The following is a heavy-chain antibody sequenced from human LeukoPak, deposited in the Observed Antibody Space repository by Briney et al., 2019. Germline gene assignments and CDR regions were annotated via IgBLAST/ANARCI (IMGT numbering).Heavy chain of an antibody. J-gene: IGHJ4*02. V-gene: IGHV4-38-2*02. Sequence: SETLSLTCTVSGYSISNGYYWGWIRQPPGKGLEWVGSIYHRGSTYYNPSLRSRVTISLDRSKKKFSLKLKSLNAADTAVYFCARGAEYYAIWRGYAGYSDYWGQGIPVTVSS. CDR1: GYSISNGYY. CDR2: IYHRGST. D-gene: IGHD3-3*01. CDR3: ARGAEYYAIWRGYAGYSDY.